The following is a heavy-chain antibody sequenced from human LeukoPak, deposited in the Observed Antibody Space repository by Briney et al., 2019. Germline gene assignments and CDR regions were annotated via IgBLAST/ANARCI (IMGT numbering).Heavy chain of an antibody. Sequence: ASVKVSCKASGYTFTSYGISWVRQAPGQGLEWVGWISAYNGNTNYAQKLQGRVTMTTDTSTSTAYMELRSLRSDDTAVYYCARVRGIAARPDYNWFDPWGQGTLVTVSS. CDR2: ISAYNGNT. D-gene: IGHD6-6*01. CDR3: ARVRGIAARPDYNWFDP. CDR1: GYTFTSYG. J-gene: IGHJ5*02. V-gene: IGHV1-18*01.